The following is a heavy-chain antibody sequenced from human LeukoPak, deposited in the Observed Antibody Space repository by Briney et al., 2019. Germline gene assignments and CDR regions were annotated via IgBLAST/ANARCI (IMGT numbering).Heavy chain of an antibody. CDR2: IKQDGSEK. V-gene: IGHV3-7*01. Sequence: GGSLRLSCAASGFTFSSYWMSWVRQAPGKGLEWVTNIKQDGSEKYYVDSVKGRFTISRDNAKNSLYPQMNSLRAEDTAVYYCARDRNYYYDSSGSFDYWGQGTLVTVSS. D-gene: IGHD3-22*01. J-gene: IGHJ4*02. CDR3: ARDRNYYYDSSGSFDY. CDR1: GFTFSSYW.